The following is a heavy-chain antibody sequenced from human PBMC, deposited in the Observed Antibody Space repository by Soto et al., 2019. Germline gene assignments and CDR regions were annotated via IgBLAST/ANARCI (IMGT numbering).Heavy chain of an antibody. J-gene: IGHJ4*02. CDR3: ARAKGYCGGVSCYSSPPPH. D-gene: IGHD2-15*01. V-gene: IGHV4-59*01. CDR2: IYYSGST. Sequence: SETLSLTCTVSGGSISSYYWSWIRQPPGKGLEWIGYIYYSGSTNYNPSLKSRVTISVDTSKNQFSLKLSSVTAADTAVYYCARAKGYCGGVSCYSSPPPHWGQGTLVTVSS. CDR1: GGSISSYY.